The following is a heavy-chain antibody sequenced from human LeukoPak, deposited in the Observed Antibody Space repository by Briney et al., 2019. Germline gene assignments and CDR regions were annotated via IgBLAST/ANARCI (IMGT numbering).Heavy chain of an antibody. CDR3: ARLPQWLEAFDI. V-gene: IGHV4-39*01. CDR2: IYYSGST. J-gene: IGHJ3*02. D-gene: IGHD6-19*01. CDR1: GGSISSSSYY. Sequence: PETLSLTCTVSGGSISSSSYYWGWIRQPPGKGLEWIGSIYYSGSTYYNPSLKSRVTISVDTSKNQFSLKLSSVTAADTAVYYCARLPQWLEAFDIWGQGTMVTVSS.